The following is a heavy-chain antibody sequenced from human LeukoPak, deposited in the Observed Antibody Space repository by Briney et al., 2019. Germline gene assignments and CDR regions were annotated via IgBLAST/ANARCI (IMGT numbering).Heavy chain of an antibody. CDR1: GFTFSNAW. V-gene: IGHV3-15*01. CDR3: TKYLWFGELLSDY. J-gene: IGHJ4*02. D-gene: IGHD3-10*01. Sequence: PGGSLRLSCAASGFTFSNAWMSWVRQAPGKGLEWVGCIKSKTDGGTTDYAAPVKGRFTISRDDSKNTLYLQMNSLKTEDTAVYYCTKYLWFGELLSDYWGQGTLVTVSS. CDR2: IKSKTDGGTT.